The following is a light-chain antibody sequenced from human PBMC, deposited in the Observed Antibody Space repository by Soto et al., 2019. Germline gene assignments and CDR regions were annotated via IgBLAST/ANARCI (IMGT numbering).Light chain of an antibody. CDR2: EVT. CDR1: GSDVASYDY. J-gene: IGLJ2*01. CDR3: SSYADTSNLI. V-gene: IGLV2-8*01. Sequence: QSALTQPPSASGSPGQSVTISCTGTGSDVASYDYVSWYQQHPGKAPKLIIYEVTKRPSGVPDRFSGSKSGNTASLTVSGLQAEDEADYYCSSYADTSNLIFGGGTKLTVL.